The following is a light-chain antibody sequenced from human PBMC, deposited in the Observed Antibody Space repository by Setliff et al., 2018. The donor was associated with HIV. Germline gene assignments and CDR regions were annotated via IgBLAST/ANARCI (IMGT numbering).Light chain of an antibody. Sequence: QSALTQPASVSGSPGQSITISCTGTSSDVGSYNLVSWYQQHLGKAPKLMIYEGSKRPSGVSNRFSGSKSGNTASLTISGLQAEDEADYYCCSYAGSSGYVFGTGTKVTVL. J-gene: IGLJ1*01. CDR1: SSDVGSYNL. CDR3: CSYAGSSGYV. V-gene: IGLV2-23*01. CDR2: EGS.